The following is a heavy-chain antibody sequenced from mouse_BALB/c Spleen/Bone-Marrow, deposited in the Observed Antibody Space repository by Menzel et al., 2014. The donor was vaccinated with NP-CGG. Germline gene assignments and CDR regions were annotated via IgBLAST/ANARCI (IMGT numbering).Heavy chain of an antibody. J-gene: IGHJ1*01. D-gene: IGHD1-1*01. V-gene: IGHV4-1*02. CDR1: GFDFSRYW. Sequence: EVKLMESGGGLVQPGGSLKLSCAASGFDFSRYWMSWARQVPGKGLEWIGEINPDSSTINYTPSLKDKFIISRDNARNTLYLQMSRVRSEDSALYYCARPSYYGNLFVWGAGTTVTVSS. CDR3: ARPSYYGNLFV. CDR2: INPDSSTI.